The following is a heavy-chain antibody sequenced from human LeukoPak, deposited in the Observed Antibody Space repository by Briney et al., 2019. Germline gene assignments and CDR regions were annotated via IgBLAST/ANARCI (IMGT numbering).Heavy chain of an antibody. D-gene: IGHD3-9*01. Sequence: SETLSLTCTVSGASISSGNYYWGWIRQPPGKGLEWLGSIYYSGDTYNNPPLKSRVTISVDTSKNQFSLKLRSVTAADTAVYYCARVTGYMIEDYFDYWGQGILVTVSS. CDR1: GASISSGNYY. V-gene: IGHV4-39*07. CDR2: IYYSGDT. J-gene: IGHJ4*02. CDR3: ARVTGYMIEDYFDY.